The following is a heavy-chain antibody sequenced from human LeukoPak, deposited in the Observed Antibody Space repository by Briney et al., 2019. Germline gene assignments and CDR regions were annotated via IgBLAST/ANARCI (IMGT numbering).Heavy chain of an antibody. J-gene: IGHJ2*01. CDR3: ATDGNFDL. Sequence: SETLSLTCAVSGVSISTYSWSWSRQPPGKGLEWIGYISYSGSTSYNPSLRSRVTISVDTSKNQFSLKLSSVTAADTAVYYCATDGNFDLWGRGTLVTVSS. D-gene: IGHD1-26*01. CDR2: ISYSGST. V-gene: IGHV4-59*01. CDR1: GVSISTYS.